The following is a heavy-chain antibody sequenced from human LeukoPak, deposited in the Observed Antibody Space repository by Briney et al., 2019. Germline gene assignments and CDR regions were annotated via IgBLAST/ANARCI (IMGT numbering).Heavy chain of an antibody. V-gene: IGHV4-38-2*02. CDR3: AKGKASSSWYAPLAFDI. CDR1: GYSISSGYY. CDR2: IYHSGST. D-gene: IGHD6-13*01. Sequence: SETLSLTCTVSGYSISSGYYWGWIRQPPGKGLEWIGSIYHSGSTYYNPSLKSRVTISVDTSKNQFSLKLSSVTAADTAVYYCAKGKASSSWYAPLAFDIWGQGTMVTVSS. J-gene: IGHJ3*02.